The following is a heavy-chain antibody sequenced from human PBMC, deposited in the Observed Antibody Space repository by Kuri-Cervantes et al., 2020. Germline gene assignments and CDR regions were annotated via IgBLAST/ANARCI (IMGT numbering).Heavy chain of an antibody. CDR1: GFTFSSYS. J-gene: IGHJ4*02. D-gene: IGHD6-19*01. CDR3: ARGIAVAGLDY. Sequence: GESLKISCAASGFTFSSYSMNWVRQAPGKGLEWVSSISSSSSYIYYADSVKGRFTISRDNAKNSLYLQMNSLRAEDTAVYYCARGIAVAGLDYWGQGTLVTVSS. V-gene: IGHV3-21*01. CDR2: ISSSSSYI.